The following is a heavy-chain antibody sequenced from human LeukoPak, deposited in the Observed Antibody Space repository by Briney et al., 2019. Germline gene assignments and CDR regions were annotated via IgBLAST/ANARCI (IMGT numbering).Heavy chain of an antibody. CDR3: AKDLFGDPARLDS. J-gene: IGHJ4*02. V-gene: IGHV3-33*06. CDR1: GFTFSYFG. CDR2: IWYDGSIK. D-gene: IGHD4-17*01. Sequence: GRSLRLSCAASGFTFSYFGMHWVRQAPGKGLEWVAVIWYDGSIKKYADSVKGRFTISRDNSESTLYLEVNSLTAGDTALYYCAKDLFGDPARLDSWGQGTLVTVSS.